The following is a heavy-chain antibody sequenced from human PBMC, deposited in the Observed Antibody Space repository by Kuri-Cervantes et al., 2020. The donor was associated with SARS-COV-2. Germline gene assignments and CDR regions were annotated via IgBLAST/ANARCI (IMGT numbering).Heavy chain of an antibody. J-gene: IGHJ6*03. CDR2: IYYSGST. V-gene: IGHV4-59*01. CDR3: ARGLTAARHYYYYYMDV. CDR1: GGSISSYY. D-gene: IGHD6-6*01. Sequence: SETLSLTCTVSGGSISSYYWSWIRQPPGKGLEWIGYIYYSGSTNYNPSLKSRVTISVDTSKNQFSLKLSSVTAADTAVYYCARGLTAARHYYYYYMDVWGKGTTVTVSS.